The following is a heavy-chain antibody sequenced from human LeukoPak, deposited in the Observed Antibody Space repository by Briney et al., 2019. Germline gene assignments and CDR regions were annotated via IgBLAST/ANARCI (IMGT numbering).Heavy chain of an antibody. Sequence: ASVKVSCKASGYTFTSYGISWVRQAPGQGLEWMGWISAYNGNTNYAQKLQGRVTMTTDTSTSTAYMELRSLRSDDTAVYYCANSAGVRGTVSISGYWGQGTLVTVSS. D-gene: IGHD3-10*01. V-gene: IGHV1-18*01. CDR2: ISAYNGNT. CDR3: ANSAGVRGTVSISGY. J-gene: IGHJ4*02. CDR1: GYTFTSYG.